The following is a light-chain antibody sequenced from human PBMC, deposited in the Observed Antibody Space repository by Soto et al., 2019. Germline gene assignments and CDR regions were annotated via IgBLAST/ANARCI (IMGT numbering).Light chain of an antibody. V-gene: IGLV2-14*01. J-gene: IGLJ3*02. CDR1: TSDVGAYNY. Sequence: QSALTQPASVSGSPGQSITISCTGTTSDVGAYNYVSWYQQHPGKAPKLMIDEVTNRRSGVSDRFSGSKSGNTASLTISGLQAEDEADYYCTSYTVTSTWVFGGGTKVTVL. CDR2: EVT. CDR3: TSYTVTSTWV.